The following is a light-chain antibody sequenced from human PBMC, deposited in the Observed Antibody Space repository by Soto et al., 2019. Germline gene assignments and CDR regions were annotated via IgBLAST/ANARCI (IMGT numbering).Light chain of an antibody. CDR1: QSVSSSY. CDR2: GAS. V-gene: IGKV3-20*01. J-gene: IGKJ4*01. Sequence: EIVLTQAPGTLSLSPGERATLSCRASQSVSSSYLAWYQQNPGQAPRLLIYGASSRATGIPDRFSGSGSGTDFTLTIGRLEPEDFAVYYCQQYGSSPRTFGGGTKVEIK. CDR3: QQYGSSPRT.